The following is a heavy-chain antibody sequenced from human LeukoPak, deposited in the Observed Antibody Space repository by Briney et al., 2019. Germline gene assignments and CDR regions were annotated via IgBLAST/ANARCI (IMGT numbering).Heavy chain of an antibody. J-gene: IGHJ4*02. Sequence: GRSLRLSCAASGFTFSSYAMHWVRQAPGRGLEWVAVISYDGSNKYYADSVKGRFTISRDNSKNTLYLQMNSLRAEDTAVYYCASLWDYWGQGTLVTVSS. CDR1: GFTFSSYA. V-gene: IGHV3-30*04. CDR2: ISYDGSNK. D-gene: IGHD2-21*01. CDR3: ASLWDY.